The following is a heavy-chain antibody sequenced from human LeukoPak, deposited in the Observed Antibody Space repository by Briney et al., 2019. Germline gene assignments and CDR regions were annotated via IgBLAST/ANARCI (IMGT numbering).Heavy chain of an antibody. D-gene: IGHD3-22*01. J-gene: IGHJ4*02. CDR3: ATAPSLYYYDSSGYYRLDY. CDR1: GYIFTDYY. Sequence: GASVKVSCKASGYIFTDYYMHWVRQAPGKGLEWMGGFDPEDGETIYAQKFQGRVTMTEDTSTDTAYMELSSLRSEDTAVYYCATAPSLYYYDSSGYYRLDYWGQGTLVTVSS. CDR2: FDPEDGET. V-gene: IGHV1-24*01.